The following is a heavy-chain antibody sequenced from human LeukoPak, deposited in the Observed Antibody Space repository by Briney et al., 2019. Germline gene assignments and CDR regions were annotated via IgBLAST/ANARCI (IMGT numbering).Heavy chain of an antibody. CDR3: ARGRYGDYEPRWRLGLAR. J-gene: IGHJ4*02. CDR2: INHSGST. CDR1: GGSFSGYY. D-gene: IGHD4-17*01. Sequence: SETLSLTCAVYGGSFSGYYWSWIRQPPGKGLEWIGEINHSGSTNYNPSLKSLVTISVDTSKNQFSLKLSSVTAADTAVYYCARGRYGDYEPRWRLGLARWGQGTLVTVSS. V-gene: IGHV4-34*01.